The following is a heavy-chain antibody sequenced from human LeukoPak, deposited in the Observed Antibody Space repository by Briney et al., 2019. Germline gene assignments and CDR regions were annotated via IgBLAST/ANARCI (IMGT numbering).Heavy chain of an antibody. D-gene: IGHD3-10*01. J-gene: IGHJ5*02. CDR2: FYNSGRS. Sequence: SETLSLTCTVSDDSISDYYRGWIRQPPGKGLEWIGYFYNSGRSTYNPSLKSRVTISADTSKNHFSLKLNSVTTADTALYYCTRNYYGSGSSPSDPWGQGTLVIVSS. CDR3: TRNYYGSGSSPSDP. V-gene: IGHV4-59*01. CDR1: DDSISDYY.